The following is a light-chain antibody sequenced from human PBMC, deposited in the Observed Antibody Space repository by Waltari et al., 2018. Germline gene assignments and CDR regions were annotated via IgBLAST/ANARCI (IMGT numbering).Light chain of an antibody. J-gene: IGLJ3*02. CDR2: EGS. CDR1: SSDVGSYNL. CDR3: CSYAGSSTWV. V-gene: IGLV2-23*01. Sequence: QSALTQPASVSGSPGQSITISCTGTSSDVGSYNLVSWYQQHPGKAPKLMIYEGSKRPPGVSNRCSGSKFGNTASLTISGLQAEDEADYYCCSYAGSSTWVFGGGTKLTVL.